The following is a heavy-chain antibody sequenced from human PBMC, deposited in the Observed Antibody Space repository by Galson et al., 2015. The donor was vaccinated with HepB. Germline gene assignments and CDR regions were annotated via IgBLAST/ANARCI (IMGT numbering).Heavy chain of an antibody. J-gene: IGHJ4*02. CDR2: ISYDGSNK. CDR3: AKDIAYYDFWSGPLFDY. D-gene: IGHD3-3*01. V-gene: IGHV3-30*18. Sequence: SLRLSCAASGFTFSSYGMHWVRQAPGKGLEWVAVISYDGSNKYYADSVKGRFTISRDNSKNTLYLQMNSLRAEDTAVYYCAKDIAYYDFWSGPLFDYWGQGTLVTVSS. CDR1: GFTFSSYG.